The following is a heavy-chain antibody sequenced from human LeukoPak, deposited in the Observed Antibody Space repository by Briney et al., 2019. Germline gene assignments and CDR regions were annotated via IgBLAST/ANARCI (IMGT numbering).Heavy chain of an antibody. Sequence: GGSLRLSCAASGFSFSTYTMNWVRQAPGKGLDWVSYISSSSSTIYYADSVKGRFTISRDNANNSLYLQMNSLRDEDTAVYYCARARRYRSSWYHDYWGQGALVTVSS. CDR2: ISSSSSTI. J-gene: IGHJ4*02. CDR1: GFSFSTYT. D-gene: IGHD6-13*01. V-gene: IGHV3-48*02. CDR3: ARARRYRSSWYHDY.